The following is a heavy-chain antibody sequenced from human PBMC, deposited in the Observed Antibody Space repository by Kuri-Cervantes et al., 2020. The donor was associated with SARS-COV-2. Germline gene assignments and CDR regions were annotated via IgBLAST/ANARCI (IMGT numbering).Heavy chain of an antibody. CDR2: INNDGSST. V-gene: IGHV3-74*01. CDR1: GFTFSSYW. D-gene: IGHD3-10*01. Sequence: GESLKISCAASGFTFSSYWMHWVRQAPGMGLVWVSRINNDGSSTSYADFVKGRVTISRDNAKNTAYLQIHSLRADDTAAYYCARHGSLKSWGQGTPVTVSS. J-gene: IGHJ5*02. CDR3: ARHGSLKS.